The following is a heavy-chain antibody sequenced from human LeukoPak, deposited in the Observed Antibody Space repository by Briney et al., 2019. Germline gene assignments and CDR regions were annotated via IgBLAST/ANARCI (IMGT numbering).Heavy chain of an antibody. V-gene: IGHV1-46*01. D-gene: IGHD2-2*02. CDR1: GYTFTSYY. Sequence: ASVKVSCKASGYTFTSYYMHWVRQAPGQGLEWMGIINPSGGSTSYAQKFQGRVTMTRDTSTSTVYMELSSLRSEDTAVYYCARDIPRSDVCSSTSCYRPYGMDVWGQGTTVTVSS. CDR2: INPSGGST. CDR3: ARDIPRSDVCSSTSCYRPYGMDV. J-gene: IGHJ6*02.